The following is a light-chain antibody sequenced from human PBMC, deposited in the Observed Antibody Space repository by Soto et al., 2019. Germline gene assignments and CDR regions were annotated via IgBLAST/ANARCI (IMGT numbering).Light chain of an antibody. J-gene: IGKJ1*01. CDR2: KAS. Sequence: DIPMTQSPSILSASVGDRVTITCRASQSISTWLAWYQQKPGKAPKLLIYKASSLESGVPSRFSGSGSGTEFTLTISSLQPDDFGTYYCQQYNSYWTFGQGTKVEIK. CDR3: QQYNSYWT. CDR1: QSISTW. V-gene: IGKV1-5*03.